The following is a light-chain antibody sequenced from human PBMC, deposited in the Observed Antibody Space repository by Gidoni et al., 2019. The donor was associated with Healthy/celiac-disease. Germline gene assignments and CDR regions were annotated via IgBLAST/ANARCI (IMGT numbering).Light chain of an antibody. Sequence: QSALTQPASVSGSPGQSLTISCTGTSSDVGGYNYVSWYQQHTGKAPKLMIYEVSNRPSGVSNRFSGSKSGNTASLTISGLQAEDEADYYCSSYTSSSTLRVFGRGTKLTVL. CDR3: SSYTSSSTLRV. J-gene: IGLJ2*01. CDR1: SSDVGGYNY. V-gene: IGLV2-14*01. CDR2: EVS.